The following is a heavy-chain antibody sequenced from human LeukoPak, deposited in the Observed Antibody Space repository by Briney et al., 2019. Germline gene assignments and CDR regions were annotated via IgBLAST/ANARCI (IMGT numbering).Heavy chain of an antibody. D-gene: IGHD3-22*01. CDR2: ISGSGGST. J-gene: IGHJ2*01. CDR3: AKVGIRISLIVVVFTTADDWYFDL. Sequence: PGGSLRLSCAASGFTFSNYAMSWVSQAPGKGLEWVSGISGSGGSTYYADSVKGRLTISRDNSKNTLYLEMDRLRAEDTAVYYCAKVGIRISLIVVVFTTADDWYFDLWGRGTLVTVSS. V-gene: IGHV3-23*01. CDR1: GFTFSNYA.